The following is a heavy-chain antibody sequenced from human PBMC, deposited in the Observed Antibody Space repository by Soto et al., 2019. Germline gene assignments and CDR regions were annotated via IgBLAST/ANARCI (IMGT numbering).Heavy chain of an antibody. CDR1: GYTFTSYY. V-gene: IGHV1-46*01. J-gene: IGHJ4*02. D-gene: IGHD6-19*01. CDR2: INPSGGST. Sequence: QVQLVQSGAEVEKPGASVKVSCNASGYTFTSYYMHWVRQAPGQGLEWMGIINPSGGSTSYAQKFQGRVTMTRDTSTSTVYMELSSLRSEDTAVYYCATGLVRVSGRFRVDYWGQGTLVTVSS. CDR3: ATGLVRVSGRFRVDY.